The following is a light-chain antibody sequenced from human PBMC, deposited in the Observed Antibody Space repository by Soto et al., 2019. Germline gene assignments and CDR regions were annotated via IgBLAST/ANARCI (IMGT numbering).Light chain of an antibody. J-gene: IGLJ1*01. CDR2: QVS. Sequence: QSVLTQPASVSGSPGQSISISCTGATSDIGTYNYFSWYQQHPGKASKLIIYQVSNRPSGVSNRFSGSKSCNTSSLTISGLQADDKADYYCITYTGSNTPYVFVTGTKLTVL. V-gene: IGLV2-14*01. CDR1: TSDIGTYNY. CDR3: ITYTGSNTPYV.